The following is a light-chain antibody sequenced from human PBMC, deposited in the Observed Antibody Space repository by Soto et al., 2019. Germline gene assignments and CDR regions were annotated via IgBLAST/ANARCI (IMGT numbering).Light chain of an antibody. CDR3: QQYDNWPSFN. CDR1: QSVSSS. Sequence: EIVMTQSPATLSVSPGERTTLSCRASQSVSSSLAWYQQKPGQPPRLLIHDTSTRATGIPDRFSGSGSGTEFTLTITSLQSEDSAVYYCQQYDNWPSFNFGPGTKVDIK. CDR2: DTS. V-gene: IGKV3-15*01. J-gene: IGKJ3*01.